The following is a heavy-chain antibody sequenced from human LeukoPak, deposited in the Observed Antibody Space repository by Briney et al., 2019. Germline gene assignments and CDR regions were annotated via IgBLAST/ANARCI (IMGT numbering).Heavy chain of an antibody. Sequence: GASVKVSCKASGGTFSSYAISWVRQAPGQGLEWMGGIIPIFGTANYAQKFQGRVTITADESTSTAYMELSSLRPEDTAVYYCARSPYCSGGSCQSQRYYYYYMDVWGKGTTVTVSS. CDR2: IIPIFGTA. J-gene: IGHJ6*03. CDR1: GGTFSSYA. CDR3: ARSPYCSGGSCQSQRYYYYYMDV. V-gene: IGHV1-69*13. D-gene: IGHD2-15*01.